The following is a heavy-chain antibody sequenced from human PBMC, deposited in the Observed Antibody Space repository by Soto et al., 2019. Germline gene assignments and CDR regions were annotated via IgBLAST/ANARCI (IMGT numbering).Heavy chain of an antibody. CDR3: ERDRSTIFGLLDY. V-gene: IGHV6-1*01. CDR2: TYYRSKWYN. D-gene: IGHD3-9*01. Sequence: SLPVSLTCSSSWVSFSSNSAAWNCIRQSPSRGLEWLGRTYYRSKWYNDYAVSVKSRITINPDTSKNQFSPQLNSVTPEDTAVYYCERDRSTIFGLLDYWGQGTLVTVSS. CDR1: WVSFSSNSAA. J-gene: IGHJ4*02.